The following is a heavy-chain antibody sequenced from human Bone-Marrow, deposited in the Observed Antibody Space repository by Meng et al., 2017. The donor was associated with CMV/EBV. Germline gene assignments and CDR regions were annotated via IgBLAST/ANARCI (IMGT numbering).Heavy chain of an antibody. D-gene: IGHD3-3*01. CDR2: IYIGDST. CDR1: GFTVSSNY. CDR3: ARVVTIFGVVNDY. V-gene: IGHV3-53*01. Sequence: GESLKISCAASGFTVSSNYISWVRQAPGKGLEWVSVIYIGDSTDYADSVKGRFTISRDNSKNTLYLQMNSLRAEDTAVYYCARVVTIFGVVNDYWGQGTLVTVSS. J-gene: IGHJ4*02.